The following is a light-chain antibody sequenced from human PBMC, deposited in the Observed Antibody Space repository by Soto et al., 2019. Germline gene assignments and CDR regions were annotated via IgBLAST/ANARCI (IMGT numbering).Light chain of an antibody. CDR3: CSYAGSYTFV. CDR2: DVN. V-gene: IGLV2-11*01. CDR1: SSDLGDYNY. J-gene: IGLJ1*01. Sequence: QSALTQPRSVSGSPGQSVTISCTGTSSDLGDYNYVSWYQQHPGKPPKLIIFDVNNRTSGVPDRFSGSKSGDTASLTISGLQADDGADYFCSYAGSYTFVFGIGTKLTVL.